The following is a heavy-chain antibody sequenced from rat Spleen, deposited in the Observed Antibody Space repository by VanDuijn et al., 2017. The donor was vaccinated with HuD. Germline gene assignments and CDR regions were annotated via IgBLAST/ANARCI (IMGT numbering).Heavy chain of an antibody. CDR2: IRPSGGGT. Sequence: EVQLVESGGGLVQPGRSLKLSCAASGFTFSDYAMAWVRQATTKGLEWVASIRPSGGGTYYRDSVKGRFTVSRDNTRNTQFLQMDSLRSEDTATYYCARQDTSGYSNWFTYWGQGTLVTVSS. CDR3: ARQDTSGYSNWFTY. V-gene: IGHV5S13*01. CDR1: GFTFSDYA. D-gene: IGHD4-3*01. J-gene: IGHJ3*01.